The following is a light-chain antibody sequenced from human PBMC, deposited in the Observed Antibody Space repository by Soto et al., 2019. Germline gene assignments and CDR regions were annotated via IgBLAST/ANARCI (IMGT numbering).Light chain of an antibody. CDR2: DVN. CDR3: TSWTTSTTMN. Sequence: QSALTQPASVSGSPGQSITISCTGTSSDVGAYNYDSWYQQHPGKAPKLMIYDVNIRPSGVSNRFSGSKSGNTASLTISGLQAEDEADYYCTSWTTSTTMNFGGGTKLTVL. CDR1: SSDVGAYNY. J-gene: IGLJ2*01. V-gene: IGLV2-14*01.